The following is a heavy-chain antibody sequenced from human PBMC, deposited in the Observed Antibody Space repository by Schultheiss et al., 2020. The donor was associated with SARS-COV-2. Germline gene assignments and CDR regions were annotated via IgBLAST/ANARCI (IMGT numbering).Heavy chain of an antibody. D-gene: IGHD2-15*01. CDR1: GFTFSSYA. Sequence: GGSLRLSCAASGFTFSSYAMHWVRQAPGKGLEWVAVISYDGSNKYYADSVKGRFTISRDNSKNTLYLQMNSLRAEDTAVYYCARDAPYKFIVVVVAASYGMDVWGQGTTVTVSS. V-gene: IGHV3-30-3*01. CDR3: ARDAPYKFIVVVVAASYGMDV. J-gene: IGHJ6*02. CDR2: ISYDGSNK.